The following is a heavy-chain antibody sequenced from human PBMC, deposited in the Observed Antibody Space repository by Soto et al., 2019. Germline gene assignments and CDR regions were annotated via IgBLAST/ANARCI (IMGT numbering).Heavy chain of an antibody. CDR3: AAVRENPLKNTQRRGVPYYYYGMDV. CDR2: IYPGDSDT. Sequence: PGESLKISCKGSGYSFTSYWIGWVRQMPGKGLEWMGIIYPGDSDTRYSPSFQGQVTISADKSISTAYLQWSSLKASDTAMYYCAAVRENPLKNTQRRGVPYYYYGMDVWGQGTTVTVSS. CDR1: GYSFTSYW. J-gene: IGHJ6*02. D-gene: IGHD3-16*01. V-gene: IGHV5-51*01.